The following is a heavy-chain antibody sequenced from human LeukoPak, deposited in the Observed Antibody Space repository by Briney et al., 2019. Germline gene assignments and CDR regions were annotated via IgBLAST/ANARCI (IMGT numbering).Heavy chain of an antibody. D-gene: IGHD4-17*01. CDR1: DDSIGNYY. V-gene: IGHV4-59*01. Sequence: KASETLSLTCTVSDDSIGNYYWSWIRQSPGKGLEWIGYIYYSGSTNYNPSLKSRVTISVDTSKNQFSLKLSSVTAADTAVYYCARGHTVTPYYYYYGMDVWGQGTTVTVSS. CDR2: IYYSGST. J-gene: IGHJ6*02. CDR3: ARGHTVTPYYYYYGMDV.